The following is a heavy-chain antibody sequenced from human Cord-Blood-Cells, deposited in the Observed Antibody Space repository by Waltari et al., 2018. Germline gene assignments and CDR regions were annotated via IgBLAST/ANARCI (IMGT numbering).Heavy chain of an antibody. V-gene: IGHV4-39*01. CDR1: GGSISSSSYY. J-gene: IGHJ4*02. CDR3: ARISGSGWYFDY. Sequence: QLQLQESGPGLVKPSETLSLTCTVPGGSISSSSYYWGWIRQPPGKGLEWIGSIYYSGSTYYNPSLKSRDTISVDTSKNQFSLKLSSVTAADTAVYYCARISGSGWYFDYWGQGTLVTVSS. D-gene: IGHD6-19*01. CDR2: IYYSGST.